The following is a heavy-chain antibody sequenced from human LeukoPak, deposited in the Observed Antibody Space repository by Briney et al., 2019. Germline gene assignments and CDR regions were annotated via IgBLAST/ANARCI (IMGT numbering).Heavy chain of an antibody. D-gene: IGHD4-17*01. V-gene: IGHV4-59*01. CDR2: IYYSGST. CDR1: GGSISSYY. Sequence: SETLSLTCTVSGGSISSYYWSWIRQPPGKGLAWIGYIYYSGSTNYNPSLKSRVTISVDTSKNQFSLKLSSVTAADTAVYYCARGMTVTTSIYFDYWGQGTLVTVSS. J-gene: IGHJ4*02. CDR3: ARGMTVTTSIYFDY.